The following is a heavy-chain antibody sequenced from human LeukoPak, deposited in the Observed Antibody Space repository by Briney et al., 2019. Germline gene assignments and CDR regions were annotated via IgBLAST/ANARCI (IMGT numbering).Heavy chain of an antibody. J-gene: IGHJ4*02. CDR3: AKHPYYDFWSGYQSVDY. Sequence: PGGSLRLSCAASGFTFSTYAMSWVRQAPGKGLEWVSAISGSGGTTYYADSVKGRLTISRDSSKNTLYLQMNSLRAEDTAAYYCAKHPYYDFWSGYQSVDYWGQGTLVTVSS. CDR2: ISGSGGTT. D-gene: IGHD3-3*01. CDR1: GFTFSTYA. V-gene: IGHV3-23*01.